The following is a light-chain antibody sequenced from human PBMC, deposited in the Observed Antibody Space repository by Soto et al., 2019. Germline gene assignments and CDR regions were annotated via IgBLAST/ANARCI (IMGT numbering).Light chain of an antibody. Sequence: EIVMTQSPATLSVSPGERATLSCRASQSVSSNLAWYQQKPGQAPRLLIYGASTRATGIPTRFRGSGSGTEFTLTIGSLQSEDFAVYYCQQYNKFPAITFGGGTKVEIK. CDR3: QQYNKFPAIT. CDR1: QSVSSN. V-gene: IGKV3-15*01. J-gene: IGKJ4*01. CDR2: GAS.